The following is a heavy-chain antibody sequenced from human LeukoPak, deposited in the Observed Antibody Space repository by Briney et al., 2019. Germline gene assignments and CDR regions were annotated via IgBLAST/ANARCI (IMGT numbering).Heavy chain of an antibody. Sequence: PSQTLSLTCAVYGGSFSGYYWSWIRQPPGKGLEWIGEINHSGSTNYNPSLKSRVTISVDTSKNQFSLKLSSVTAADTAVYYCARLDSSGYYYVGFDYWGQGTLVTVSS. CDR1: GGSFSGYY. D-gene: IGHD3-22*01. J-gene: IGHJ4*02. CDR2: INHSGST. V-gene: IGHV4-34*01. CDR3: ARLDSSGYYYVGFDY.